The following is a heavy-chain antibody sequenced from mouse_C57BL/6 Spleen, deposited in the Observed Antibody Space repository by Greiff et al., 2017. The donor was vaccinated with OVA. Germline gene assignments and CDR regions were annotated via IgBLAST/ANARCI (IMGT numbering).Heavy chain of an antibody. CDR1: GYTFTSYW. D-gene: IGHD4-1*01. CDR2: IHPNSGST. Sequence: QVQLKQPGAELVKPGASVKLSCKASGYTFTSYWMHWVKQRPGQGLEWIGMIHPNSGSTNYNEKFKSKATLTVDKSSSTAYMQLSSLTSEDSAVYYCARPNWDPYYFDYWGQGTTLTVSS. J-gene: IGHJ2*01. V-gene: IGHV1-64*01. CDR3: ARPNWDPYYFDY.